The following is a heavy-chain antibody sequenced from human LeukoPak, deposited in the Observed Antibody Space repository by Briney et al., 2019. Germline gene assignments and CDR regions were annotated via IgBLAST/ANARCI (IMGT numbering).Heavy chain of an antibody. CDR3: ARMSLHYYSSGGQYWYNWFDP. CDR2: IYYSGST. J-gene: IGHJ5*02. V-gene: IGHV4-59*01. Sequence: PSETLSLTCTVSGGSISSYYWSWIRQPPGKGLEWIGHIYYSGSTNYNPSLKSRVTISVDTSKNQISLKVTSVTAADTAVYYCARMSLHYYSSGGQYWYNWFDPWGQGTLVTVSS. D-gene: IGHD2-15*01. CDR1: GGSISSYY.